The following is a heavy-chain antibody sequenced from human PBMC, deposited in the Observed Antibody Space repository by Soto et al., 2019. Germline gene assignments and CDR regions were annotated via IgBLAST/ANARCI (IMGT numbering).Heavy chain of an antibody. V-gene: IGHV1-69*13. Sequence: ASVKVSCKASGGTFSSYAISWVRQAPGQGLEWMGGIIPIFGTANYAQKFQGRVTITADESTSTAYMELSSLRSEETAVYYCARGPSKPEGDYYDSSGYYYLDYWGQGTLVTVSS. J-gene: IGHJ4*02. CDR2: IIPIFGTA. D-gene: IGHD3-22*01. CDR3: ARGPSKPEGDYYDSSGYYYLDY. CDR1: GGTFSSYA.